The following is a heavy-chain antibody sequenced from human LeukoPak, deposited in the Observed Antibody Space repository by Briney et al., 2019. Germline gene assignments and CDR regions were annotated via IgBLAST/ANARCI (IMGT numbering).Heavy chain of an antibody. Sequence: GGSLRLSCAASGFTFSSYGMHWVRQAPGKGLEWVAVISYDGSNKYYADSVKGRFTISRDNSKNTLYLQMNSLRAEDTAVYYCAKAQRGDYYDSNGYQGGEFVDDWGQGTLVTVSS. D-gene: IGHD3-22*01. CDR2: ISYDGSNK. V-gene: IGHV3-30*18. CDR3: AKAQRGDYYDSNGYQGGEFVDD. CDR1: GFTFSSYG. J-gene: IGHJ4*02.